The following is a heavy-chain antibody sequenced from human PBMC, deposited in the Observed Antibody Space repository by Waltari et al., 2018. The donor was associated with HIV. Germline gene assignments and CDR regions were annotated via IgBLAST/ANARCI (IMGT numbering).Heavy chain of an antibody. CDR1: GYNFINHD. CDR2: RNPRGGNS. CDR3: ARNSSATGNRGFYYGLDV. Sequence: QVFLVQSGPEVKRPGASVNISCRASGYNFINHDINWVRQAPGQGLEWMGWRNPRGGNSVFAYKVEDRVVGTTDMSVSTVYLELTSLTPGDTATYFCARNSSATGNRGFYYGLDVWGQGTTVTVSS. V-gene: IGHV1-8*01. J-gene: IGHJ6*02. D-gene: IGHD3-22*01.